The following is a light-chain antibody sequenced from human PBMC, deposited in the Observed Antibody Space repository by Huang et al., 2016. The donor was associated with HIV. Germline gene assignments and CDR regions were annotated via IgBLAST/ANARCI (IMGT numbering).Light chain of an antibody. CDR2: CAC. V-gene: IGKV4-1*01. CDR3: QQYYRTPLT. Sequence: DIVLTQSPASLAVSLCERATISCKSSQNLLDSSLKNDKKDKFAWYQQRRGQPHRLLNYCACNRDSPVPDRFSGSGSETDFTLNIDSLQAEDVAVYYCQQYYRTPLTFGGGTKVEIK. CDR1: QNLLDSSLKNDKKDK. J-gene: IGKJ4*01.